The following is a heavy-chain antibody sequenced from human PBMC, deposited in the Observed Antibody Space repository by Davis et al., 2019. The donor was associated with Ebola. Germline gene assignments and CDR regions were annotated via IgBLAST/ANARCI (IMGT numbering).Heavy chain of an antibody. CDR1: GFTFSSYA. CDR2: ISYDGSNK. J-gene: IGHJ6*02. D-gene: IGHD4-17*01. Sequence: PGGSLRLSCAASGFTFSSYAMHWVRQAPGKGLEWVAVISYDGSNKYYADSVKGRFTISRDNSKNTLYLQMNSLRAEDTAVYYCARDHGDLAPDYYYGMDVWGQGTTVTVSS. CDR3: ARDHGDLAPDYYYGMDV. V-gene: IGHV3-30-3*01.